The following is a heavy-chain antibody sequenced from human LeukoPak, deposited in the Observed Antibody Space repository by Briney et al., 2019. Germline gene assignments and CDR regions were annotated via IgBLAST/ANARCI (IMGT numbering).Heavy chain of an antibody. Sequence: SETLSLTCAVYGGSFSGYYWSWIRQPPGKGLEWIGEINHSGSSNYNPSLKSRVTISVDTFKNQFSLKLSSVTAADTAVYYCARSRIAAAGSPYGYWGQGTLVTVSS. CDR2: INHSGSS. V-gene: IGHV4-34*01. CDR1: GGSFSGYY. J-gene: IGHJ4*02. CDR3: ARSRIAAAGSPYGY. D-gene: IGHD6-13*01.